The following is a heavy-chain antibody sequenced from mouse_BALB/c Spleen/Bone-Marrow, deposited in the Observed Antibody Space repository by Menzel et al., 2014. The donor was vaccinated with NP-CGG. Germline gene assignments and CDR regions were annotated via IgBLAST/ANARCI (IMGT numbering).Heavy chain of an antibody. J-gene: IGHJ4*01. V-gene: IGHV14-3*02. Sequence: VHVKQSGAELVKPGASVKLSCTASGFNIKDTYMHWVKQRPEQGLEWIGRIDPANGNTKYDPKFQGKATITADTSSNTAYLQLRSLTSEDTAVYYCARLSNYGPSYAMDYWGQGTSVTVSS. CDR2: IDPANGNT. CDR1: GFNIKDTY. CDR3: ARLSNYGPSYAMDY. D-gene: IGHD2-5*01.